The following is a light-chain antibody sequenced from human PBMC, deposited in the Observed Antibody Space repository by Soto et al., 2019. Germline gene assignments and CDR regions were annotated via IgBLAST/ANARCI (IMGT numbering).Light chain of an antibody. Sequence: DIQMSQSPSSLAASVGDRVTITCRASQSISSYVNWFQQKPGKAPKLVIYVASNLQRGVPPRFIGSGSGTDFSLTISSLQPEDLAIYYCQQSYSLPWTFGPGTKVEIK. J-gene: IGKJ1*01. CDR2: VAS. CDR3: QQSYSLPWT. V-gene: IGKV1-39*01. CDR1: QSISSY.